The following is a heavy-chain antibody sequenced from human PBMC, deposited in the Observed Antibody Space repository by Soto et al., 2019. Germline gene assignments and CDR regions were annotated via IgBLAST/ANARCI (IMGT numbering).Heavy chain of an antibody. D-gene: IGHD3-16*01. V-gene: IGHV3-23*04. J-gene: IGHJ4*02. CDR3: AKNKGLRLENYCFDY. CDR1: GFPFNGSA. Sequence: EVQLVESGGGLVHPGGSLKLSCAASGFPFNGSAMHWVRQASGKGLEWVSTISGSGAGTYYADSVKGRFTISRDNSKNTLYLQMNSLRAEDRAVYYCAKNKGLRLENYCFDYWGQGTLVTVSS. CDR2: ISGSGAGT.